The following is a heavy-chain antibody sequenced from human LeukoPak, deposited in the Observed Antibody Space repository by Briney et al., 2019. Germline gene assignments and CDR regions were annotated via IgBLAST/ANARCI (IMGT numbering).Heavy chain of an antibody. CDR1: GFNFDDYA. Sequence: SLRLSCAASGFNFDDYAMHWVRQAPGKGLEWVSSINWNSETIGYADSVKGRFTISRDNAKSSLYLQMKRLRVEDTALYYCVKGDGFSGYVLFDNWGRGTLVTVSS. V-gene: IGHV3-9*01. CDR3: VKGDGFSGYVLFDN. D-gene: IGHD5-12*01. CDR2: INWNSETI. J-gene: IGHJ4*02.